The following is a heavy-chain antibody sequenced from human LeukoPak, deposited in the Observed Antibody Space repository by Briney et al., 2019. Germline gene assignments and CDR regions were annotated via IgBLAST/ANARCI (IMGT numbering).Heavy chain of an antibody. V-gene: IGHV4-28*01. CDR3: ARHFCTSSSCYVDF. CDR1: GHSFRSNNW. Sequence: SDTLSLTCALSGHSFRSNNWSGWIRQPPGKGLEWIGYIFYTGSTFYCPSLRSRVTMSIDTSNNQFSLKVTSVTAVDTAVYYCARHFCTSSSCYVDFWGQGTLVTVSS. CDR2: IFYTGST. J-gene: IGHJ4*02. D-gene: IGHD2-2*01.